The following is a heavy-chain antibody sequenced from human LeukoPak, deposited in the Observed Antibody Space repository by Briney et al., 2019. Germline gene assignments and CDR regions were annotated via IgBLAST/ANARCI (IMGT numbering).Heavy chain of an antibody. CDR1: GGSFSGYY. CDR2: INHSGST. J-gene: IGHJ5*02. CDR3: ARRANNWFDP. Sequence: SETLSLNCAVYGGSFSGYYWSWIRQPPGKGLEWIGEINHSGSTNYNPSLKSRVTISVDTSKNQFSLKLSSVTAADTAVYYCARRANNWFDPWGQGTLVTVSS. V-gene: IGHV4-34*01.